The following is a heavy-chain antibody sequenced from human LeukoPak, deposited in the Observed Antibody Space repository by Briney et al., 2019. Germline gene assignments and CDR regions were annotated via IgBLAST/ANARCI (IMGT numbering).Heavy chain of an antibody. D-gene: IGHD6-19*01. V-gene: IGHV1-8*03. CDR1: GYTFTSYD. Sequence: GASVKVSCKASGYTFTSYDINWVRQATGQGLEWMGWMNPNSGNTGYAQKFQGRVTITRNTSISTAYMELSSLRSEDTAVYYCARESSPGSRGWYYPFDYWGQGTLVTVSS. J-gene: IGHJ4*02. CDR3: ARESSPGSRGWYYPFDY. CDR2: MNPNSGNT.